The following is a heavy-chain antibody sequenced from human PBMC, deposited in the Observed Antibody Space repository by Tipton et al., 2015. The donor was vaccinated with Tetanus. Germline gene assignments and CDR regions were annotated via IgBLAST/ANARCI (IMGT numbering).Heavy chain of an antibody. CDR3: ARDQARGARGWNYFDY. V-gene: IGHV4-31*03. Sequence: GLVKPSQTLSLTCTVSGGSISSGGYYWTWIRQHPGKGLEWIGDIYYSGSTYYNPSLKSRVSISVDTSNNQFSVNLNSVTAADTAVYYYARDQARGARGWNYFDYWGQGALVTVSS. CDR2: IYYSGST. D-gene: IGHD1-26*01. J-gene: IGHJ4*02. CDR1: GGSISSGGYY.